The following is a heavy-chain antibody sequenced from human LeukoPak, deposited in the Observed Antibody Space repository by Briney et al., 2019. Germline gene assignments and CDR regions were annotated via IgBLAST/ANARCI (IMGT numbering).Heavy chain of an antibody. CDR1: GGSISSYY. CDR2: IYYSGST. J-gene: IGHJ4*02. Sequence: SETLSLTCTAPGGSISSYYWSWIRQPPGKGLEWTGTIYYSGSTKNNPSLKSRVTISVDTSKNQFSLKLSSVTAADTAVYYCAREVAGIQLFDYWGRGTLVSVSS. CDR3: AREVAGIQLFDY. V-gene: IGHV4-59*01. D-gene: IGHD5-18*01.